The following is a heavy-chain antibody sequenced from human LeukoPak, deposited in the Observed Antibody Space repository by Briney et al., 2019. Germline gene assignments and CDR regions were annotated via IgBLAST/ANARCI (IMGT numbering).Heavy chain of an antibody. CDR3: ARNRLRNWFDP. J-gene: IGHJ5*02. D-gene: IGHD4-17*01. Sequence: SETLSLTFAVYGGSFSGYYWSWIRQPPGKGLEWIGGINHSGSTNYNPSLKSRVTTSVDTSKNQFSLKLSSVTAADTAVYYCARNRLRNWFDPWGQGTLVTVSS. CDR1: GGSFSGYY. V-gene: IGHV4-34*01. CDR2: INHSGST.